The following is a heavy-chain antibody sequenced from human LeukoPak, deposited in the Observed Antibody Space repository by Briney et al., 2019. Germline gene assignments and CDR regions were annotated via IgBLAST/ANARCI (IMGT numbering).Heavy chain of an antibody. CDR2: IYYSGST. J-gene: IGHJ6*02. V-gene: IGHV4-59*01. Sequence: SETLSLTGTVSGGSISSYYWSWIRQPPGKGLEWIGYIYYSGSTNYNPSLKSRVTISVDTSKNQFSLKLSSVTAADTAVYYCARDKRPYGMDVWGQGTTVTVSS. CDR3: ARDKRPYGMDV. CDR1: GGSISSYY.